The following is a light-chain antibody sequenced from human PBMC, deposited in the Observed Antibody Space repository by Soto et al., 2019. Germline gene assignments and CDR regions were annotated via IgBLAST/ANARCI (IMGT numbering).Light chain of an antibody. CDR1: QSISSY. CDR2: DAS. CDR3: QQRSDWPPWT. Sequence: EIVLTQSPATLSLSPGEGATLSCRASQSISSYLAWYQQNPGQAPRLLIYDASSMATGIPARFSGSGSGTDFTLTISSLEPEDFAVYYCQQRSDWPPWTFGQGTKVEIK. V-gene: IGKV3-11*01. J-gene: IGKJ1*01.